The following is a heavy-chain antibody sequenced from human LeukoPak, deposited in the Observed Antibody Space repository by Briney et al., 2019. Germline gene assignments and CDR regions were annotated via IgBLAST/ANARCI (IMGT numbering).Heavy chain of an antibody. CDR2: INHSGST. CDR1: GGSFSGYY. Sequence: SETLSLTCAVYGGSFSGYYWSWIRQPPGKGLEWIGEINHSGSTNYNPSLKSRVTISVDTSKNQFSLKLSSVTAADTAVYYCARLRGGYCSGGSCYLRYYYYMDVWGKGTTVTVSS. CDR3: ARLRGGYCSGGSCYLRYYYYMDV. V-gene: IGHV4-34*01. J-gene: IGHJ6*03. D-gene: IGHD2-15*01.